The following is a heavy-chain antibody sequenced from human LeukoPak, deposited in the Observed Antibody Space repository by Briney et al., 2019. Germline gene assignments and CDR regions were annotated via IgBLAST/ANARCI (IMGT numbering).Heavy chain of an antibody. D-gene: IGHD3-22*01. CDR3: ATYSSLNRREFQY. J-gene: IGHJ1*01. V-gene: IGHV3-7*01. Sequence: GGSLRLSCAASGFTFSNNWMSWVRQAPGKGLEWVANIKQDGSEKYYADSVKGRFTISRDTAKNSLYLQMNSLRAEDTAVYYCATYSSLNRREFQYWGQGTLLTVSS. CDR1: GFTFSNNW. CDR2: IKQDGSEK.